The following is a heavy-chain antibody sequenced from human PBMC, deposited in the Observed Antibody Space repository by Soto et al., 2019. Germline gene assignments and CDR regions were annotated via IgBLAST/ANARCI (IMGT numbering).Heavy chain of an antibody. CDR2: ISTSGSTV. CDR3: ARARTVTPPSSWSFDL. J-gene: IGHJ2*01. D-gene: IGHD4-17*01. Sequence: QVQLVESGGGLVRPGGALRLSCAASGFTFSDFYIYWLRQTPGKGLEWISYISTSGSTVAYADSVRGRFIMSRDNAKDSLYLQMNRLRGEATAVYYCARARTVTPPSSWSFDLWGRGTLVSVSS. V-gene: IGHV3-11*01. CDR1: GFTFSDFY.